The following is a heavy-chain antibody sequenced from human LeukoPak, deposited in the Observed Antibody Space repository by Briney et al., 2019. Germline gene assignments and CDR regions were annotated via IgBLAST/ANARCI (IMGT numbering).Heavy chain of an antibody. CDR2: IYYSGST. Sequence: SETLSLTYTVSGGSISSGGYYWSWIRQHPGKGLEWIGYIYYSGSTYYNPSLKSRVTISVDTSKNQFSLKLSSVTAADTAVYYCARDTSSGWVDYWGQGTLVTVSS. CDR3: ARDTSSGWVDY. V-gene: IGHV4-31*03. D-gene: IGHD6-19*01. CDR1: GGSISSGGYY. J-gene: IGHJ4*02.